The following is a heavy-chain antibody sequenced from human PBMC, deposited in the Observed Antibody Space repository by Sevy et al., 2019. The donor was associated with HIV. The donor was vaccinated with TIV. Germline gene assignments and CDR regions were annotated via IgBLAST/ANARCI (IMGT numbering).Heavy chain of an antibody. CDR2: IKQDGSEK. CDR3: AREGSLSSGWYPGAFDI. D-gene: IGHD6-19*01. J-gene: IGHJ3*02. CDR1: GFTFSSYW. V-gene: IGHV3-7*01. Sequence: GGSLRLSCAASGFTFSSYWMSWVRQAPGKGLEWVANIKQDGSEKYYVDSVKGRFTISRDNAKNSLYLQMNSLRAEDTAVYYCAREGSLSSGWYPGAFDIWGQGTMVTVSS.